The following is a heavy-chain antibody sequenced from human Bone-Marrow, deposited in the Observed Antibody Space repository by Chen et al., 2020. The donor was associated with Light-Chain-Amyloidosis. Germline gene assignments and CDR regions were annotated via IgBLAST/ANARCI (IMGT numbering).Heavy chain of an antibody. CDR3: AKDRTEFYDSRDYFDY. V-gene: IGHV3-30*18. CDR2: ISYDGSDK. Sequence: MQLVESGGGLVQPGGSLRLSCAASGFTFSDYWMHWVRQAPGKGLEWVGLISYDGSDKYYADSVKGRFTISRDTSKNTLYLHMNSLRAEDTAVYYCAKDRTEFYDSRDYFDYWGQGTLVTVSS. CDR1: GFTFSDYW. J-gene: IGHJ4*02. D-gene: IGHD3-22*01.